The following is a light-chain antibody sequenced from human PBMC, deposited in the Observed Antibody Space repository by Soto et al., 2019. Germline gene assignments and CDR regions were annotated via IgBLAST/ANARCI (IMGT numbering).Light chain of an antibody. CDR3: QQYNACQHIT. CDR1: QSISTY. J-gene: IGKJ5*01. CDR2: GAY. Sequence: EIVMTQSPGTLSVSPGERATLSCRASQSISTYVGWYQQRPGQAPRLLIYGAYTRATGIPARFSGSGSWTDFTLTIGRLQAADAAVDYCQQYNACQHITFGQGTRLEIK. V-gene: IGKV3-15*01.